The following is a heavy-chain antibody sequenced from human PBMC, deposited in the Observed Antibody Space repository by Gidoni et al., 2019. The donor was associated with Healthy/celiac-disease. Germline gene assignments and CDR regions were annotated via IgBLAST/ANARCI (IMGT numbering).Heavy chain of an antibody. D-gene: IGHD3-22*01. CDR1: GFTFSSYA. CDR2: IIGSGGST. V-gene: IGHV3-23*01. Sequence: EVQLLESGGGLVQPGGSLSLSCAAFGFTFSSYAMSWVRQAPGKGLEGVSAIIGSGGSTYYADSVKGRFTISRDNSKNTLYLQMNSLRAEDTAVYYCAKDPMIVPRGAFDIWGQGTMVTVSS. CDR3: AKDPMIVPRGAFDI. J-gene: IGHJ3*02.